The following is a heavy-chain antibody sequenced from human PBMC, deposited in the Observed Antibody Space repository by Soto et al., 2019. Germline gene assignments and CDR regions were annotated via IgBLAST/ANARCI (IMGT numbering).Heavy chain of an antibody. CDR2: IYPGDSHT. D-gene: IGHD3-3*01. V-gene: IGHV5-51*01. Sequence: ESLKISCKGSGYSFTSYWIGWVRQMPGKGLEWMGIIYPGDSHTRYSPSFQGQVTITRDMSTSTAYMELSSLRSEDTAVYYCAADPPSGIFGVVIPISYPHPYGMDVWGQGTTVTVSS. J-gene: IGHJ6*02. CDR3: AADPPSGIFGVVIPISYPHPYGMDV. CDR1: GYSFTSYW.